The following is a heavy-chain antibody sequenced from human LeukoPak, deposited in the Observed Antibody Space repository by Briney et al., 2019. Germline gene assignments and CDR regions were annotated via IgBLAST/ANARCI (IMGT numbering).Heavy chain of an antibody. CDR3: ARDPDSSSWNSFDY. J-gene: IGHJ4*02. CDR2: IYFSGST. D-gene: IGHD6-13*01. CDR1: GGSISSSSYY. V-gene: IGHV4-39*07. Sequence: SETLSLTCTVSGGSISSSSYYWGWIRQPPGKGLEWIGSIYFSGSTYYNPSLKSRVTISVDTSKNQFSLKLSSVTAADTAVYYCARDPDSSSWNSFDYWGQGTLVTVSS.